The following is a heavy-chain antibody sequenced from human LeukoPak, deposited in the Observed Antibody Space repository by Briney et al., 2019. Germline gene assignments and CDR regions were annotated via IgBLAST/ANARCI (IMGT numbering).Heavy chain of an antibody. D-gene: IGHD1-20*01. J-gene: IGHJ4*02. V-gene: IGHV3-74*01. Sequence: GGSLRLSCAASGFTFTTYWMHWVRQAPGKGLVWVSRSNSDGSSTSYADSVKGRFTISRDNAKNTLYLQMSSLRAEDTAVYYCARASNWKYDYWGQGTLVTVSS. CDR1: GFTFTTYW. CDR3: ARASNWKYDY. CDR2: SNSDGSST.